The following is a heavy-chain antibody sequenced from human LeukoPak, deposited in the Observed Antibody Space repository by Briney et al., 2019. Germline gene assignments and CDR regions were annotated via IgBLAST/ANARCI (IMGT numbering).Heavy chain of an antibody. J-gene: IGHJ4*02. D-gene: IGHD3-22*01. V-gene: IGHV1-46*01. CDR2: INPSGGST. CDR1: GYTFTSYY. Sequence: ASVKVSCKASGYTFTSYYMHWVRQAPGQGLEWMGIINPSGGSTSYAQKFQGRVTMTRDTSTSTVYMELSSLRSEDTAVYYCARSYYDSSGYYYGGDGGYFDYWGQGTLVTVSS. CDR3: ARSYYDSSGYYYGGDGGYFDY.